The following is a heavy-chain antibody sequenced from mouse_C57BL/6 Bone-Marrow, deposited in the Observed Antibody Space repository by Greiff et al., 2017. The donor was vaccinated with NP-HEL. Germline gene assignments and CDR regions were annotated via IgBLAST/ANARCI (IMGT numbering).Heavy chain of an antibody. J-gene: IGHJ4*01. CDR3: ARPSYYGYAMDY. D-gene: IGHD1-1*01. V-gene: IGHV5-6*01. CDR2: ISSGGSYT. CDR1: GFTFSSYG. Sequence: EVQRVESGGDLVKPGGSLKLSCAASGFTFSSYGMSWVRQTPDKRLEWVATISSGGSYTYYPDSLKGRFTISRDNAKNTLYLQMSSLKSEDTAMYYCARPSYYGYAMDYWGQGTSVTVSS.